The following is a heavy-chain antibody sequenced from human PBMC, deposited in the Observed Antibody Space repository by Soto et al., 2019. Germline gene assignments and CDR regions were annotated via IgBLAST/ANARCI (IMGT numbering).Heavy chain of an antibody. CDR2: ISYDGSNK. CDR3: ARDGKPYYYYYGMDV. J-gene: IGHJ6*02. V-gene: IGHV3-30-3*01. CDR1: GFTFSIYA. Sequence: GSLRLSCADSGFTFSIYAMHWVRPAPGKGLEWVAVISYDGSNKSYADSVKGRFTISRDNSKNTLYLQMNSLRTEDKAVYYCARDGKPYYYYYGMDVWGQGTTVTVSS. D-gene: IGHD1-26*01.